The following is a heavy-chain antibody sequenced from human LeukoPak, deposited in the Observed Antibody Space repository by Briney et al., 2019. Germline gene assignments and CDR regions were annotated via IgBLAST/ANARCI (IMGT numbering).Heavy chain of an antibody. Sequence: GGSLRLSCAASGFTFSSYWMHWVRQAPGKGLVWVSHINSDGSSTSYADSVKGRFTISRDNAKNTLYLQMNSLRAEDTAVYYCASPKYSGGRPIDYWGQGTLVTVPS. CDR2: INSDGSST. D-gene: IGHD6-19*01. CDR3: ASPKYSGGRPIDY. J-gene: IGHJ4*02. V-gene: IGHV3-74*01. CDR1: GFTFSSYW.